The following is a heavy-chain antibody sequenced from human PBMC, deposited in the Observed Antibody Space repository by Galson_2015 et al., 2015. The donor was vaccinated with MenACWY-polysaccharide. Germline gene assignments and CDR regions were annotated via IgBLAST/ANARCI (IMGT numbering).Heavy chain of an antibody. CDR2: ISGSGLNT. J-gene: IGHJ4*02. CDR1: GFTFSSYA. CDR3: AKQIDEYYGSGNYYPPWDH. Sequence: SLRLSCAASGFTFSSYAMSWVRQAPGKGLEWVSTISGSGLNTYYADTVKGRFTMSRDNSKNTLYVQMNSLRAEDTAVYYCAKQIDEYYGSGNYYPPWDHWGQGTLVTVSS. D-gene: IGHD3-10*01. V-gene: IGHV3-23*01.